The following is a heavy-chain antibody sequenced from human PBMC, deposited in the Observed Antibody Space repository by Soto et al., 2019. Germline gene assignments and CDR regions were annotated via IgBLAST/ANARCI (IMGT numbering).Heavy chain of an antibody. Sequence: GGSLRLSCAASGFTSSSYAMHWVRQAPGKGLEWVAVISYDGSNKYYADSVKGRFTISRDNSKNTLYLQMNSLRAEDTAVYYCARENKAVAGTVNAFDIWGQGTMVTVSS. J-gene: IGHJ3*02. V-gene: IGHV3-30-3*01. D-gene: IGHD6-19*01. CDR2: ISYDGSNK. CDR1: GFTSSSYA. CDR3: ARENKAVAGTVNAFDI.